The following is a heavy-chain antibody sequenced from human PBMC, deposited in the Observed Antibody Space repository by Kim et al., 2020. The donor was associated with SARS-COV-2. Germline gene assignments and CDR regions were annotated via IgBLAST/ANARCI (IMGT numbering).Heavy chain of an antibody. CDR3: ARSEGRASWHQFDY. V-gene: IGHV4-59*01. CDR1: SDSISAYY. J-gene: IGHJ4*02. CDR2: IFYSGST. Sequence: SETLSLTCTVSSDSISAYYWSWIRRLPGKGLEWIGYIFYSGSTSYNPSLKSRVTISWDTSRNQFSLDLTSVTHADTAGYYCARSEGRASWHQFDYWGQG.